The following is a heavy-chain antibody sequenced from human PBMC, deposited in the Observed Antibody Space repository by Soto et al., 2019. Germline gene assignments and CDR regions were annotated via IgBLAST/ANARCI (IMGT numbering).Heavy chain of an antibody. D-gene: IGHD6-19*01. V-gene: IGHV3-30*18. Sequence: QVQLVESGGGVVQPGRSLRLSCAASGFTFSSYGMHWVRQAPGKGLEWVAVISYDGSNKYYADSVKGRFTISRDNSKNTLYLQMNSLRAEDTAVYYCAKDGGTSSGWDNWFDPWGKGTLVTVSS. CDR2: ISYDGSNK. CDR3: AKDGGTSSGWDNWFDP. CDR1: GFTFSSYG. J-gene: IGHJ5*02.